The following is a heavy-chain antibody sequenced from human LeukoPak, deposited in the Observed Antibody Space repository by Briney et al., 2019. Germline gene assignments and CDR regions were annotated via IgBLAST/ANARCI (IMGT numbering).Heavy chain of an antibody. J-gene: IGHJ4*02. Sequence: SKTLSLTCAVYGGSFSGYYWSWIRQPPGKGLEWIGEINHSGSPNYNPSLKSRVTISVDTSKNQFSLKLSSVTAADTAVYYCARRLPVAGRAPDYWGQGTLVTVSS. D-gene: IGHD6-19*01. V-gene: IGHV4-34*01. CDR2: INHSGSP. CDR1: GGSFSGYY. CDR3: ARRLPVAGRAPDY.